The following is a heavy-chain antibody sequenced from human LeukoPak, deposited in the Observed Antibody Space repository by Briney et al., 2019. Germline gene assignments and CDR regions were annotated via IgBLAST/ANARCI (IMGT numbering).Heavy chain of an antibody. CDR3: AIGGGLRYYDSSGYYSEY. CDR1: GGSFSGYY. V-gene: IGHV4-34*01. CDR2: INHSGST. Sequence: PSETLSLTCAVYGGSFSGYYWSWIRQPPGKGLEWIGEINHSGSTNYNPSLKSRVTISVDTSKNQFSLKLSSVTAADTAVYYCAIGGGLRYYDSSGYYSEYWGQGTLVTVSS. J-gene: IGHJ4*02. D-gene: IGHD3-22*01.